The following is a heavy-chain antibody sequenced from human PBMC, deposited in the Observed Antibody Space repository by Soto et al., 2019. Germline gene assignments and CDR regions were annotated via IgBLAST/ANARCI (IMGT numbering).Heavy chain of an antibody. D-gene: IGHD7-27*01. Sequence: PSETLSLTCIVAGDSVTSSSYDWTWLLQPPGKGREGIGYISYAGRTKYNPSLQSRVTISVDTSKHDFSLNLSSVTAADTAVYFCAREWGLLPSSVVNVWGHGTAVTVSS. V-gene: IGHV4-61*03. CDR2: ISYAGRT. CDR3: AREWGLLPSSVVNV. CDR1: GDSVTSSSYD. J-gene: IGHJ6*02.